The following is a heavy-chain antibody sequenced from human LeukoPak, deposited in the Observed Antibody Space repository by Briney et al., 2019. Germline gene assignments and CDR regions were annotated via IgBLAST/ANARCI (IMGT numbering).Heavy chain of an antibody. D-gene: IGHD4/OR15-4a*01. CDR3: ERDDYGGTRY. CDR1: GFTFTNYW. Sequence: PGGSLRLSCAASGFTFTNYWMSWVRQAPGKGLEWVANIKQDGIEKYYVDSLKGRFSISRYNAKNSLYLQMNSLTAKDTAVYPCERDDYGGTRYWSQRSLLTVSS. V-gene: IGHV3-7*01. CDR2: IKQDGIEK. J-gene: IGHJ4*02.